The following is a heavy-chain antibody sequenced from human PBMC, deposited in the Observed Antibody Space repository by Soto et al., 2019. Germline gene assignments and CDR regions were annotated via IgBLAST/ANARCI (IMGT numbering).Heavy chain of an antibody. CDR1: GGSISSGGYS. Sequence: TLALTCAVSGGSISSGGYSWGWIRQPPGKGLEWIGYIYHSGSTYYNPSLKSRVTISVDRSKNQFSLKLSSVTAADTAVYYCARADITMVRGANQGFDYSGQGPLVTVS. CDR2: IYHSGST. CDR3: ARADITMVRGANQGFDY. D-gene: IGHD3-10*01. J-gene: IGHJ4*02. V-gene: IGHV4-30-2*01.